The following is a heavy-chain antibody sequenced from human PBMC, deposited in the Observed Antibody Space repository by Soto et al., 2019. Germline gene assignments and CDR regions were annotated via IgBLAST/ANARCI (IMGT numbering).Heavy chain of an antibody. D-gene: IGHD1-26*01. CDR2: INHSGST. CDR1: GGSFSGYY. V-gene: IGHV4-34*01. CDR3: ARDRVGVSSHWFGP. Sequence: SETLSLTCAVYGGSFSGYYWSWIRQPPGKGLEWIGEINHSGSTNYNPSLKSRVTISVDTSKNQFSLKMSSVTAADTAVYYCARDRVGVSSHWFGPWGQGTLVTVSS. J-gene: IGHJ5*02.